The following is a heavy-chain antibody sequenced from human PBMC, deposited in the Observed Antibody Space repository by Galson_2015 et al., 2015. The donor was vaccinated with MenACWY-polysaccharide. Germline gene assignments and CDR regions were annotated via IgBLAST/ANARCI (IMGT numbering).Heavy chain of an antibody. CDR3: ARDHPVVPAVSDGMDV. D-gene: IGHD2-2*01. CDR2: ISAYNGNT. V-gene: IGHV1-18*01. Sequence: SVKVSCKASGYTFTSYGISWVRQAPGQGLEWMGWISAYNGNTNYAQKLQGRVTMTTDTSTSTAYMELRSLRSDDTAVYYCARDHPVVPAVSDGMDVWGQGTTVTVSS. J-gene: IGHJ6*02. CDR1: GYTFTSYG.